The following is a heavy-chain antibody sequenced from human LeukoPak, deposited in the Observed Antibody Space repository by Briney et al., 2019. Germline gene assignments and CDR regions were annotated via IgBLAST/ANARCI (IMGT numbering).Heavy chain of an antibody. Sequence: SETLSLTCTVSGGSISSYYWSWIRQPPGKGLEWIGSIYYSGSTYYNPSLKSRVTISVDTSKNQFSLKLSSVTAADTAVYYCARHPPLRYSGPPAGDYWGQGTLVTVSS. J-gene: IGHJ4*02. V-gene: IGHV4-59*05. CDR2: IYYSGST. CDR1: GGSISSYY. D-gene: IGHD1-26*01. CDR3: ARHPPLRYSGPPAGDY.